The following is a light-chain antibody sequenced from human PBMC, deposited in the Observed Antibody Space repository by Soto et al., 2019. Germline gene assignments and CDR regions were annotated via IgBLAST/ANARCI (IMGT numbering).Light chain of an antibody. J-gene: IGLJ2*01. V-gene: IGLV2-11*01. CDR3: CSYAGSLVV. CDR1: SSDVGVYKY. Sequence: QSALTQPRSVSGSPGQSVTISCTGTSSDVGVYKYVSWYQQHPGKAPKLMIYDVNKRPSGVPDRFSGSKSGNTASLTISGLQAEDDADYYCCSYAGSLVVFGGGTKLTVL. CDR2: DVN.